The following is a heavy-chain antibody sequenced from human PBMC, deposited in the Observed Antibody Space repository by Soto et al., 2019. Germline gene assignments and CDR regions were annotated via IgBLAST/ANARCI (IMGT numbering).Heavy chain of an antibody. J-gene: IGHJ4*02. D-gene: IGHD4-17*01. Sequence: SETLSLTCTVSGGSISSGGYYWSWIRQHPGKGLEWIGYIYYSGSTYYNPSLKSRVTISVDTSKNQFSLKLSSVTAADTAVYYCARDLNYGDSYFDYWGQGTLVTVSS. CDR3: ARDLNYGDSYFDY. CDR1: GGSISSGGYY. CDR2: IYYSGST. V-gene: IGHV4-31*03.